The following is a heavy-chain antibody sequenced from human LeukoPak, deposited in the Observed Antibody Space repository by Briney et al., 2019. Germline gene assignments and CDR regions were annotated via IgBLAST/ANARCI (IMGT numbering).Heavy chain of an antibody. D-gene: IGHD1-26*01. V-gene: IGHV3-43D*03. Sequence: GGSLRLSCAASGFTFAEYAMHWVRQAPGKGLEWVSLISWDGATYYADSVKGRFTISRDNAKNTLYLQMNNLRAEDTAVYYCANSQWELPLDYWGQGTLVTVSS. CDR3: ANSQWELPLDY. CDR1: GFTFAEYA. J-gene: IGHJ4*02. CDR2: ISWDGAT.